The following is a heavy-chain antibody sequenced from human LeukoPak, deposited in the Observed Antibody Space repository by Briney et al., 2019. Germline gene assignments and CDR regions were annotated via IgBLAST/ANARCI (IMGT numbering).Heavy chain of an antibody. CDR2: IIPTLGIA. V-gene: IGHV1-69*04. J-gene: IGHJ6*02. CDR3: ARDPYYYDSSGSHPHYYGMDV. Sequence: SVKVSCKASGGTFSSYAISWVRQAPGQGLEWMGRIIPTLGIANYAQKFQGRVTITADKSTSTAYMELSSLRSEDTAVYYCARDPYYYDSSGSHPHYYGMDVWGQGTTVTVSS. CDR1: GGTFSSYA. D-gene: IGHD3-22*01.